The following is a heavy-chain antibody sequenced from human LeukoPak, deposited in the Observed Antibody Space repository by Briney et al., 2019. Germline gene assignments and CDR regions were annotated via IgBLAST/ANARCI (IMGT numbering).Heavy chain of an antibody. V-gene: IGHV4-59*08. CDR1: GGSISSYY. D-gene: IGHD6-19*01. CDR3: ARHPDSSGHRDY. CDR2: IYYSGST. J-gene: IGHJ4*02. Sequence: SETLSLTCTVSGGSISSYYWSWIRQPPGKGLEWIGHIYYSGSTYYNPSLKSRVTISVDTSKNQFSLKLSSVTAADTAVYYCARHPDSSGHRDYWGQGTLVTVSS.